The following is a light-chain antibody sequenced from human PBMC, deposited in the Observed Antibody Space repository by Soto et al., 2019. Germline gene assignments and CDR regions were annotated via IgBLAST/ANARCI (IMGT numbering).Light chain of an antibody. CDR2: DVT. CDR1: SSDVGGYDY. Sequence: QSVLTQPASVSGSPGQSITISCTGTSSDVGGYDYVSWYQQHPGKAPKLMIYDVTNRPSGVSNRFSGSKSGNTASLTISGLQAEDEVDYYGISYESINTYVFGPGTKAPAL. J-gene: IGLJ1*01. CDR3: ISYESINTYV. V-gene: IGLV2-14*01.